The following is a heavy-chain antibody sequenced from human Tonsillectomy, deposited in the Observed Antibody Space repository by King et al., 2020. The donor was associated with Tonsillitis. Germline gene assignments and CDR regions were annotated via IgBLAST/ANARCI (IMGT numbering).Heavy chain of an antibody. J-gene: IGHJ4*02. Sequence: QLVQSGGGLVKPGGSLRLSCAASGFTFSNAWMSWVRQAPGKGLEWGGRIKSKTDGGTTDYAXPVKGRLTISRDDSKTTLYLQMNSLKTENTAVYYCNTXLVGATIDCGQGXLVTVSS. D-gene: IGHD1-26*01. CDR1: GFTFSNAW. CDR2: IKSKTDGGTT. CDR3: NTXLVGATID. V-gene: IGHV3-15*01.